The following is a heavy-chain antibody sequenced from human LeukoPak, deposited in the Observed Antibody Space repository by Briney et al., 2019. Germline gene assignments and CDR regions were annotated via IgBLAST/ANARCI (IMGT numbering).Heavy chain of an antibody. J-gene: IGHJ4*02. V-gene: IGHV4-39*01. D-gene: IGHD1-26*01. Sequence: SETLSLTCTVSGGSISSSSYYWGWIRQPPGKGLEWIGSIYYSGSTYYNPSLKSRVTISVDTSKNQFSLKLSSVTAADTAVYYCASPPAPLWVGATGIDYWGQGTLVTVSS. CDR1: GGSISSSSYY. CDR2: IYYSGST. CDR3: ASPPAPLWVGATGIDY.